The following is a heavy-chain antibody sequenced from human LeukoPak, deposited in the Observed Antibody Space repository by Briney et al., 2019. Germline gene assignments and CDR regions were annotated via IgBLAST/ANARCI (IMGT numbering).Heavy chain of an antibody. Sequence: GGSLRLSCAASGFSFTNYAMSWVRQAPARGPEWVSSLRGDGETFYADSVKGRFTLSRDDSRNTLYLQMNSLRADDTAVYYCAKDPVVGAPHIFDIWGQGTMVTVSS. CDR3: AKDPVVGAPHIFDI. V-gene: IGHV3-23*01. CDR1: GFSFTNYA. J-gene: IGHJ3*02. D-gene: IGHD2-21*01. CDR2: LRGDGET.